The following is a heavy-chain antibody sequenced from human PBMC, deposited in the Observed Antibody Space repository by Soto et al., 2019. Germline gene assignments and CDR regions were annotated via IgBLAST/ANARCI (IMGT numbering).Heavy chain of an antibody. CDR1: GGSFSGYY. Sequence: SETLSLTCAVYGGSFSGYYWSWIRQPPGKGLEWIGEINHSGSTNYNPSLKSRVTIAVDTSKNQFSLKLSSVTAADTAVYYCARGGGYYDFWSGYYKLDYFDYWGQGTLVTVSS. J-gene: IGHJ4*02. V-gene: IGHV4-34*01. D-gene: IGHD3-3*01. CDR3: ARGGGYYDFWSGYYKLDYFDY. CDR2: INHSGST.